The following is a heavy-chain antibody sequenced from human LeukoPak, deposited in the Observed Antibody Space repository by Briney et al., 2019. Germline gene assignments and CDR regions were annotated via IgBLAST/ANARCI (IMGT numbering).Heavy chain of an antibody. Sequence: GGSLRLSCETAGFTFSSYVMHWVRRTPGKGLEWVSAISGSGGSTYYADSVEGRFTISRDNSKNTLYLQMNSLRAEDTAVYYCAKDLSTRTWFDPWGQGTLVTVSS. D-gene: IGHD2-2*01. CDR2: ISGSGGST. J-gene: IGHJ5*02. CDR1: GFTFSSYV. CDR3: AKDLSTRTWFDP. V-gene: IGHV3-23*01.